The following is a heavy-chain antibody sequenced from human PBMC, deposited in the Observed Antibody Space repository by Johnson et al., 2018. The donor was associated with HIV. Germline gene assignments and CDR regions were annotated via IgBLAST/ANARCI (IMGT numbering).Heavy chain of an antibody. CDR2: IYSGGTT. Sequence: MQLVESGGGVVRPGGSLRLSCAASGFTVSSNYMSWVRQAPGKGLDWVSVIYSGGTTYYADSVKGRFTISRDNSKNMLYLQMNSLRAEDTAVYYCARGPKNPGLDAFDIWGQGTVVTVSS. J-gene: IGHJ3*02. CDR3: ARGPKNPGLDAFDI. D-gene: IGHD1-14*01. V-gene: IGHV3-66*01. CDR1: GFTVSSNY.